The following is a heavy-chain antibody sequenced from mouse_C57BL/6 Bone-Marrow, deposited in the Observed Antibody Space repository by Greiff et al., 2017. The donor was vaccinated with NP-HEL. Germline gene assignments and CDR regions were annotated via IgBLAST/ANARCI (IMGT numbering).Heavy chain of an antibody. D-gene: IGHD1-1*01. CDR2: IYPGNSDT. Sequence: VQLQQSGTVLARPGASVKMSCKTSGYTFTSYWMHWVKQRPGQGLEWIGAIYPGNSDTSYNQKCKGKANLTAVTAASTAYMELSSLTNEDSAVYYWTRDGSSYWYFDVWGTGTTVTVSS. CDR1: GYTFTSYW. J-gene: IGHJ1*03. CDR3: TRDGSSYWYFDV. V-gene: IGHV1-5*01.